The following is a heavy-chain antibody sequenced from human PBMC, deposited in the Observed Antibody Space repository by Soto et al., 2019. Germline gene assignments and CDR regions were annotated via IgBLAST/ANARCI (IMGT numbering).Heavy chain of an antibody. V-gene: IGHV5-51*01. CDR1: GYTFTSHW. CDR3: VSVGLVGATSLSNAWLDP. CDR2: IYPGDSDT. J-gene: IGHJ5*02. Sequence: EVQLVQSGAEVKNPGDSLKISCKGSGYTFTSHWIGWVRQMPGKGLEWMGIIYPGDSDTRYSPSFQGQVIISADKSMTTEDLQGVGLKASSTATYDCVSVGLVGATSLSNAWLDPWGQGTLVTVSS. D-gene: IGHD1-26*01.